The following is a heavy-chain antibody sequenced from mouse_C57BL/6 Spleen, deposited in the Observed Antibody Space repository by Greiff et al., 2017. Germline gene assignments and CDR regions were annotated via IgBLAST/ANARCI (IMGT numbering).Heavy chain of an antibody. CDR2: IYPGDGDT. CDR3: VKWGFAY. Sequence: VQLQQSGPELVKPGASVKFSCKASGYAFRTSWMNWVKQRPGKGLEWIGRIYPGDGDTNYNGKFKGKATLTADKSSSTAYMQLSRLTYEGSAVYFCVKWGFAYWGQGTLVTVSA. D-gene: IGHD1-3*01. CDR1: GYAFRTSW. V-gene: IGHV1-82*01. J-gene: IGHJ3*01.